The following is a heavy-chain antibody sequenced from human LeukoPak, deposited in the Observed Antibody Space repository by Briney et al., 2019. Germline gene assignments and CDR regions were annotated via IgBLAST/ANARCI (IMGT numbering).Heavy chain of an antibody. J-gene: IGHJ4*02. CDR1: GGSFSGYY. V-gene: IGHV4-34*01. CDR2: INHSGST. D-gene: IGHD3-22*01. Sequence: PSETLSLTCAVYGGSFSGYYWSWIRQPPGKGLEWIGEINHSGSTNYNPSLKSRVTISVDTPKNQFSLKLSSVTAADTAVYYCARGHPHSSGYYYWGQGTLVTVSS. CDR3: ARGHPHSSGYYY.